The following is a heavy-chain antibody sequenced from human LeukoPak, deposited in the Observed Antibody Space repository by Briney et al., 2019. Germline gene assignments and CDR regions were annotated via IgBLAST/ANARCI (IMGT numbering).Heavy chain of an antibody. Sequence: GASVKVSCKTSGYSFTDYYMHWVRQAPGQGLEWMGWINPNSGGTSTAQKFQGRITMTSDTSITTVYMEVSWLTSDDTAIYYCARADRLDGSPYLIGPWGQGTLVTVSS. CDR3: ARADRLDGSPYLIGP. CDR1: GYSFTDYY. J-gene: IGHJ5*02. D-gene: IGHD1-26*01. V-gene: IGHV1-2*02. CDR2: INPNSGGT.